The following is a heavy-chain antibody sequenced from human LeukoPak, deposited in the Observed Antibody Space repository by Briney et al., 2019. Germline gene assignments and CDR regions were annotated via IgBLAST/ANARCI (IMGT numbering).Heavy chain of an antibody. V-gene: IGHV4-61*03. CDR1: GGSITSGGSY. CDR2: IYYSGST. Sequence: PSETLSLTCTVSGGSITSGGSYWTWIRQRPGEGLEWIGYIYYSGSTNYNPSLKSRVTISVDTSKNHFSLKLSSVTAADTAVYYCARNQLLSFDAFDIWGQGTMVTVSP. CDR3: ARNQLLSFDAFDI. D-gene: IGHD2-2*01. J-gene: IGHJ3*02.